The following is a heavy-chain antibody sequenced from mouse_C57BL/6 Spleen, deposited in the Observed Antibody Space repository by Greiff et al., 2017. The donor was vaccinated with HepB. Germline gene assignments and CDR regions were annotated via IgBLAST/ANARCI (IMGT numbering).Heavy chain of an antibody. CDR2: ISSGSSTI. V-gene: IGHV5-17*01. J-gene: IGHJ1*03. Sequence: EVQLVESGGGLVKPGGSLKLSCAASGFTFSDYGMHWVRQAPEKGLEWVAYISSGSSTIYYADTVKGRFTISRDNAKNTLFLQMTSLRSEDTAMYYCARIQLVYWYFDVWGTGTTVTVSS. CDR1: GFTFSDYG. D-gene: IGHD4-1*02. CDR3: ARIQLVYWYFDV.